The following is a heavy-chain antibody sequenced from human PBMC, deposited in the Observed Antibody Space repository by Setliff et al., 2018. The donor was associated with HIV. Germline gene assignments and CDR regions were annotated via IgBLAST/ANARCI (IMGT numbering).Heavy chain of an antibody. CDR1: GYTFTSYS. D-gene: IGHD6-19*01. J-gene: IGHJ4*02. Sequence: ASVKVSCKASGYTFTSYSINWVRQAPGQGLEWMGWINTNTGNPTYGQGFIGRFVFSLDTSVSTAYLQISSLKAEDTAVYYCARSGRIAVAGTMYYWGQGTLVTVSS. V-gene: IGHV7-4-1*02. CDR2: INTNTGNP. CDR3: ARSGRIAVAGTMYY.